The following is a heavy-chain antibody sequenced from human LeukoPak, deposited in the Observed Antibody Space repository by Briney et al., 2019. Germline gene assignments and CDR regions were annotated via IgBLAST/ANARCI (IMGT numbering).Heavy chain of an antibody. J-gene: IGHJ2*01. V-gene: IGHV3-23*01. CDR2: ISGNGVSI. CDR1: GFTLSTYA. D-gene: IGHD5-18*01. Sequence: PGGSLRLSCAASGFTLSTYAMNWVRQAPGKGLEWVSDISGNGVSIYYTDSVKSRFTISRDTTKRTLYMQMKTPRDENTPVYYFAKRHTALGWYFYLWGRSTLVTVSS. CDR3: AKRHTALGWYFYL.